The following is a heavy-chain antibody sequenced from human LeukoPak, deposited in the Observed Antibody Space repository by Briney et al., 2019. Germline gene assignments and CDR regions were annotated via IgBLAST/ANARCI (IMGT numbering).Heavy chain of an antibody. CDR2: INSDGSST. CDR1: GFTFSSYW. D-gene: IGHD3-10*01. V-gene: IGHV3-74*01. Sequence: GGSLRLSCAASGFTFSSYWMHWVRQAPGKGLVWVSRINSDGSSTSYADSVKGRFTISRGNAKNTLYLQMNSLRAEDTAVYYCARGSRSTLSGFDYWGQGTLVTVSS. J-gene: IGHJ4*02. CDR3: ARGSRSTLSGFDY.